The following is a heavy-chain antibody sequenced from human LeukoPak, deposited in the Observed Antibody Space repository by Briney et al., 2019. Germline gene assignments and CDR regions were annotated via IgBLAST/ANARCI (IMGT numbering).Heavy chain of an antibody. V-gene: IGHV3-23*01. D-gene: IGHD7-27*01. CDR1: GFTSSSYA. CDR3: AKDHPDWGSPFDS. Sequence: GGSLRLSCAASGFTSSSYAMNWVRQAPGKGLEWVSAISAGGDSTHYAESVKGRFSISRDKSKNTLYLQMNSLRAEDTAVYYCAKDHPDWGSPFDSWGHGTLVTVSS. CDR2: ISAGGDST. J-gene: IGHJ4*01.